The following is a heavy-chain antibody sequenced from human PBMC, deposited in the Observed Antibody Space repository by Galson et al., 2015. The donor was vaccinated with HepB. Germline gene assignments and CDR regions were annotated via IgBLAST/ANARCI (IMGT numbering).Heavy chain of an antibody. Sequence: SLRLSCAASGFPFSTYTINWVRQAPGKGLEWVSSTGSGSANIYYADSVKGRFTIARDNAKNSLYLQMNSLRVDDTAVYYCARDVGLRGGLDVWGQGTTVIVSS. CDR2: TGSGSANI. D-gene: IGHD2-15*01. CDR1: GFPFSTYT. V-gene: IGHV3-21*01. J-gene: IGHJ6*02. CDR3: ARDVGLRGGLDV.